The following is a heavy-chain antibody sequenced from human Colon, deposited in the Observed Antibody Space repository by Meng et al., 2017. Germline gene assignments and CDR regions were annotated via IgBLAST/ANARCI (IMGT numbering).Heavy chain of an antibody. CDR2: IYYSGTT. V-gene: IGHV4-61*01. CDR1: GGSVSRGTYY. Sequence: QVQLQESGPGLGRPSETLSLTCTVSGGSVSRGTYYWSWIRQPPGKGLEWIGCIYYSGTTNYNPSLKSRVTISVDTSKNQFSLKLSSVTPADTAVYFCARDRVPGKYWGQGTLVTVSS. CDR3: ARDRVPGKY. D-gene: IGHD1-14*01. J-gene: IGHJ4*02.